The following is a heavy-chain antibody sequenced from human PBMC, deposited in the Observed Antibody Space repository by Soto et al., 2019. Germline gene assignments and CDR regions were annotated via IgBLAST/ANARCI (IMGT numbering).Heavy chain of an antibody. V-gene: IGHV3-30*18. CDR2: ISYDGRNK. Sequence: PXGSLRLSCSAAGVSFSNYGMHWVRQAPGRGLEWVAVISYDGRNKYYGDSVKGRFTISRDNSKNTLYLQMSSLRPEDTAVFYCAKAFYESRGYSHTDGFFDLWGQGSLVTVSS. D-gene: IGHD3-22*01. J-gene: IGHJ4*02. CDR3: AKAFYESRGYSHTDGFFDL. CDR1: GVSFSNYG.